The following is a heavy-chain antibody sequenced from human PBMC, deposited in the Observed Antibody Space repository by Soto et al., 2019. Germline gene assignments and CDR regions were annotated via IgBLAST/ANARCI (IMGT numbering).Heavy chain of an antibody. J-gene: IGHJ4*01. CDR3: AGWSDLTQYYFDS. CDR1: GASFSGSY. Sequence: SETLSLTCAVSGASFSGSYWSWIRQPPGKGLEWIGYAYYSGTTVYNPSLKSRVSISVDTSKKYVSLRLNSVTAADTAVYYCAGWSDLTQYYFDSWGHGTLVTVSS. D-gene: IGHD3-3*01. CDR2: AYYSGTT. V-gene: IGHV4-59*13.